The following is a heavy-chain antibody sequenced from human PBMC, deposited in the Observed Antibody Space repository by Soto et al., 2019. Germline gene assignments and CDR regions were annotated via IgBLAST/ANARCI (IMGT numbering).Heavy chain of an antibody. V-gene: IGHV4-4*07. CDR1: GGSINRYW. Sequence: SETLSLTCTVSGGSINRYWWSWIRQPAGKGLEWMGRVYSSGTTDYNPSLNSRATMSVETSKNQFSLKLSSVPAADTAVYYCARDIASYAYGEGYWGQGIQVTVSS. J-gene: IGHJ4*02. CDR2: VYSSGTT. CDR3: ARDIASYAYGEGY. D-gene: IGHD2-21*01.